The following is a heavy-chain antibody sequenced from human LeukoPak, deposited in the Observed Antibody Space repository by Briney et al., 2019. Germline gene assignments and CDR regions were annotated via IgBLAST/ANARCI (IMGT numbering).Heavy chain of an antibody. CDR3: AAGDYWYFDL. V-gene: IGHV1-69*13. J-gene: IGHJ2*01. D-gene: IGHD4-17*01. CDR1: GYTFTGYH. Sequence: SVKVSCKASGYTFTGYHMHWVRQAPGQGLEWMGGIIPIFGTANYAQKFQGRVTITADESTSTAYMELSSLRSEDTAVYYCAAGDYWYFDLWGRGTLVTVSS. CDR2: IIPIFGTA.